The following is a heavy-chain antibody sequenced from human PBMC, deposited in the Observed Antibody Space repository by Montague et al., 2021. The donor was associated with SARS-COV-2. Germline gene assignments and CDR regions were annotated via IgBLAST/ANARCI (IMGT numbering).Heavy chain of an antibody. D-gene: IGHD2-15*01. CDR3: ARAIVSGLCSGGSCYKGYYYYMDV. CDR1: GASISSYS. Sequence: SETLSLTCTVSGASISSYSWSWIQQPPGKGLEWIGYMYNSEKINYNPSLQSRVTISVDTSKGQLSLKLNSVTAADTAVYSCARAIVSGLCSGGSCYKGYYYYMDVWGKGTTVTVSS. CDR2: MYNSEKI. V-gene: IGHV4-59*13. J-gene: IGHJ6*03.